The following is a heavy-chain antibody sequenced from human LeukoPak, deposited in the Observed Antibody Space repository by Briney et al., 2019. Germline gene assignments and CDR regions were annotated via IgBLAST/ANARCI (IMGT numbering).Heavy chain of an antibody. V-gene: IGHV3-48*03. CDR2: ISNSDSTV. CDR1: GFTFSSYE. Sequence: GGSLRLSCAASGFTFSSYEMNWVRHAPGKGLEWVSYISNSDSTVHYADSVKGRFTISRDNAQNSLYLQMSTLRAEDTAVYYCARVEDDYGDYYYGMDVWGQGTTVTVSS. CDR3: ARVEDDYGDYYYGMDV. D-gene: IGHD4-17*01. J-gene: IGHJ6*02.